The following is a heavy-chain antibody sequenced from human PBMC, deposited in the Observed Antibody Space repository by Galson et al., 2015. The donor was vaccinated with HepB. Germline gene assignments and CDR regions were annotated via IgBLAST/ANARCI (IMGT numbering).Heavy chain of an antibody. J-gene: IGHJ4*02. CDR1: GGSINTDPYY. CDR2: VHNSGVT. Sequence: LSLTCIVSGGSINTDPYYWNWLRQPPGKGLEWIGSVHNSGVTYYNPSLQSRVTISGDTSKNQFSLRVRSVTATDTAVYYCGGSSTVPGAPEYWGQGTLVTVSS. CDR3: GGSSTVPGAPEY. D-gene: IGHD6-19*01. V-gene: IGHV4-39*01.